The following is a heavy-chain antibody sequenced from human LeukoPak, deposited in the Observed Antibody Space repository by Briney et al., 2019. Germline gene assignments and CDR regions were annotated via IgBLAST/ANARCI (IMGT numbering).Heavy chain of an antibody. CDR3: ARAPAGTYSSGWYSQNLDY. V-gene: IGHV3-30*04. CDR1: GFTFSSYA. CDR2: ISYDGSNK. Sequence: GGSLRLSCAASGFTFSSYAMHWVRQAPGKGLEWVAVISYDGSNKYYADSVKGRFTISRDNSKNTLYLQMNSLRAEDTAVYYCARAPAGTYSSGWYSQNLDYWGQGTLVTVSS. D-gene: IGHD6-19*01. J-gene: IGHJ4*02.